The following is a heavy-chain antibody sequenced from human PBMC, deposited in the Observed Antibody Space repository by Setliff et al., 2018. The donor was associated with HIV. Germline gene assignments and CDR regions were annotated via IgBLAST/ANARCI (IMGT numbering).Heavy chain of an antibody. J-gene: IGHJ4*02. V-gene: IGHV3-64D*09. CDR3: VKDSLHWDSRGTFDY. D-gene: IGHD1-7*01. CDR1: GFIFSNYA. CDR2: ISGDGANT. Sequence: GGSLRLSCSASGFIFSNYAIHWVRQAPGKGLEYVSGISGDGANTYYAASVKDRFTISRDNSKNTLFLQLTNVRAEDTAVYHCVKDSLHWDSRGTFDYWGRGIPVTVSS.